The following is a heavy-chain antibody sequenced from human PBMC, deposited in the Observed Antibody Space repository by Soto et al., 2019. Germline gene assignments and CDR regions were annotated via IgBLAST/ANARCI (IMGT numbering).Heavy chain of an antibody. V-gene: IGHV4-59*01. CDR3: ARDIPGNDNWFDP. J-gene: IGHJ5*02. Sequence: PSETLPLPCTVSGGSISSYYWSWIWQPPGKGLEWIGYIYYSGSTHYNPSLKSRVTISVDTSKNQFSLKLSSVTAADTVVYYCARDIPGNDNWFDPWGQGTLVTVSS. D-gene: IGHD1-1*01. CDR1: GGSISSYY. CDR2: IYYSGST.